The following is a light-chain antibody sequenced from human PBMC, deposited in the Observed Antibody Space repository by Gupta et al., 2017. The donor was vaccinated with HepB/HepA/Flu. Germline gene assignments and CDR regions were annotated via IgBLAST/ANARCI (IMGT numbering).Light chain of an antibody. CDR2: AAS. CDR3: QQSYGTPCT. Sequence: DIQMPQSPSSLSASVGDRVTITCRASQSISSNLNWYQQKPGKAPKLLISAASSLQSGVPSRFSGSGSGTDFTLSISRLQAEDFATYYCQQSYGTPCTFGQGTKLEIK. V-gene: IGKV1-39*01. CDR1: QSISSN. J-gene: IGKJ2*02.